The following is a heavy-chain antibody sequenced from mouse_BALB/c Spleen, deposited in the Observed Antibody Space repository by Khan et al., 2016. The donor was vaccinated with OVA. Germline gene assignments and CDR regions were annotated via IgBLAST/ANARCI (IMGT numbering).Heavy chain of an antibody. CDR3: ARTGYYYFDY. CDR2: IGSDSNTI. J-gene: IGHJ2*01. D-gene: IGHD2-3*01. CDR1: GFTFSGFG. V-gene: IGHV5-17*02. Sequence: EVELVESGGGLVQPGGSRKLSCAASGFTFSGFGMHWVRQAPEKGLEWVAFIGSDSNTIYYADTVKGRCTISRDNPKKTLFLQMTSLRAEDTAMYFCARTGYYYFDYWGQGTTLTVSS.